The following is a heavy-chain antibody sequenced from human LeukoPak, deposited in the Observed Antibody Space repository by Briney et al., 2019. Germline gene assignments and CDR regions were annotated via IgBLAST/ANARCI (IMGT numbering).Heavy chain of an antibody. CDR2: IKSKTDGGTT. V-gene: IGHV3-15*01. CDR1: GFTFSNAW. CDR3: TTISGIMITFGGVIGETYYFDY. D-gene: IGHD3-16*02. Sequence: GGSLRLSCAASGFTFSNAWKSWVRQAPGKGLEWVGRIKSKTDGGTTDYAAPVKGRFTISRDDSKNTLYLQMNSLKTEDTAVYYCTTISGIMITFGGVIGETYYFDYWGQGTLVTVSS. J-gene: IGHJ4*02.